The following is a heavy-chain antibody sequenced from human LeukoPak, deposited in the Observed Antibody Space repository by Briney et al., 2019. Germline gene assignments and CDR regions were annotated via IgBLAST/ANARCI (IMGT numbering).Heavy chain of an antibody. V-gene: IGHV4-34*01. Sequence: SETLSLTCAVYGGSFSGYYWSWIRQPPGKGLEWIGEINHSGSTNYNPSLKSRVTISVDTSKNQFSLKLSSVTAADTAVYYCARGRRPFDYWGQGTLVTVSS. CDR3: ARGRRPFDY. CDR2: INHSGST. J-gene: IGHJ4*02. CDR1: GGSFSGYY.